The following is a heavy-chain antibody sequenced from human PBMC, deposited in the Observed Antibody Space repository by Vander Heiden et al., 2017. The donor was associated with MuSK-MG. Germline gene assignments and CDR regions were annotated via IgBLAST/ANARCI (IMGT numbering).Heavy chain of an antibody. V-gene: IGHV3-23*01. Sequence: EVQLLESGGGLVQPGGSLRLSCAASGFTFSSYAMSWVRQAPGKGLEWVSAISGSGGSTYYADSGKGRFTISRDNSKNTRDLKMNSMRAEETAVYYCAKYPPDCSSTSCYGTYWGQGTMVTVYS. CDR2: ISGSGGST. CDR3: AKYPPDCSSTSCYGTY. J-gene: IGHJ4*02. CDR1: GFTFSSYA. D-gene: IGHD2-2*01.